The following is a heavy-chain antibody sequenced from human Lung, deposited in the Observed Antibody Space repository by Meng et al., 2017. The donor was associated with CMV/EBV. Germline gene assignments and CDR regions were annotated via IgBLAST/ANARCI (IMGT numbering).Heavy chain of an antibody. J-gene: IGHJ6*02. CDR2: ISSSVSTI. V-gene: IGHV3-48*03. CDR1: GFTFSSYE. D-gene: IGHD6-19*01. Sequence: GGSXRLXXAASGFTFSSYEMNWVRQAPGKGLEWVPYISSSVSTIYYADSVKGRFTISRDNAKNSLYLQMNSLRAEDTAVYYCARDAVYISGWYSMYYYYGMDVXGQGXTVTVSS. CDR3: ARDAVYISGWYSMYYYYGMDV.